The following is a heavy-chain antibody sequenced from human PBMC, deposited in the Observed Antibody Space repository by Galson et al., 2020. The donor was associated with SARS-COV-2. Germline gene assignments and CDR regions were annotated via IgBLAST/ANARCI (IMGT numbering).Heavy chain of an antibody. D-gene: IGHD6-13*01. CDR2: INPNSGGT. V-gene: IGHV1-2*02. Sequence: ASVKVSCKASGYTFTGYYMHWVRQAPGQGLEWMGWINPNSGGTNYAQKFQGRVTMTRDTSISTAYMELSRLRSDDTAVYYCARELAAARDAFDIWGQGTMVTVSS. J-gene: IGHJ3*02. CDR1: GYTFTGYY. CDR3: ARELAAARDAFDI.